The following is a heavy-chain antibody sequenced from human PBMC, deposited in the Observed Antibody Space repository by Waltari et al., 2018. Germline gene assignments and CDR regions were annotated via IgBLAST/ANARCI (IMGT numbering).Heavy chain of an antibody. CDR2: IIPIFGTA. D-gene: IGHD3-10*01. V-gene: IGHV1-69*08. CDR3: AREIMVQGVSSYFDY. Sequence: QVQLVQSGAEVKKPGSSVKVSCKASGGTFSSYAISWVRQDPGQGLEWMGRIIPIFGTANYAQKFQGRVTITADKSTSTAYMELSSLRSEDTAVYYCAREIMVQGVSSYFDYWGQGTLVTVSS. CDR1: GGTFSSYA. J-gene: IGHJ4*02.